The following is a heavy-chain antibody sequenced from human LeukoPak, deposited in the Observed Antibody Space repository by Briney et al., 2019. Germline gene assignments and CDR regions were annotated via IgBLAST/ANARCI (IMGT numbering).Heavy chain of an antibody. J-gene: IGHJ3*02. CDR2: FDPEDGET. D-gene: IGHD1-26*01. CDR3: ATLHSGSYQSAFDI. V-gene: IGHV1-24*01. CDR1: GYTLTELS. Sequence: ASVKVSCKVSGYTLTELSMHWVRQAPGKGLEWMGGFDPEDGETIYAQKFQGRVTMTEDTSTDTAYMEPSSLRSEDTAVYYCATLHSGSYQSAFDIWGQGTMVTVSS.